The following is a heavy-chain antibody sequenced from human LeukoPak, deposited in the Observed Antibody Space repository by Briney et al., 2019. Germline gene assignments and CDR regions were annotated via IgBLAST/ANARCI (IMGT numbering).Heavy chain of an antibody. J-gene: IGHJ3*02. CDR2: INSDGSST. V-gene: IGHV3-74*01. CDR3: SRELGYCSSTSCYQYAFYI. D-gene: IGHD2-2*01. CDR1: GFTFSSYW. Sequence: GGSLRLSCAASGFTFSSYWMHWVRQAPGKGLVWVSRINSDGSSTSYADSLKGRFTISRENAKNTLYRQMNSVRAEDTAVYYCSRELGYCSSTSCYQYAFYIWGQGTMVTVSS.